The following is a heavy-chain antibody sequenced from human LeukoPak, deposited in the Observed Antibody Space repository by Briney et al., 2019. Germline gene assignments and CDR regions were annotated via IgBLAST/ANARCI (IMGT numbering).Heavy chain of an antibody. J-gene: IGHJ4*02. Sequence: PSETLSLTCTVSGGSISSSTYYWGWIRQPPGMGLEWIGSIYYSGSTYYNPSLKSRVTISVDPSKNQFSLKLSSVTAADTAVYYCARESGSSKIFDYWGQGTLVTVSS. CDR3: ARESGSSKIFDY. V-gene: IGHV4-39*07. D-gene: IGHD1-26*01. CDR1: GGSISSSTYY. CDR2: IYYSGST.